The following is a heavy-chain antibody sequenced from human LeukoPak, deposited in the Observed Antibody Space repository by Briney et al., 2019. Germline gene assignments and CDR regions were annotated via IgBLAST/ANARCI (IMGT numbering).Heavy chain of an antibody. D-gene: IGHD3-10*01. CDR3: ARVRGSGSYSYYYYYGMDV. Sequence: GGSLRLSCAASAFTFSSYWMSWVRQAPGKGLEWVANIKQDGSEKYYVDSVKGRFTISRDNAKNSLYLQMNSLRAEDTAVYYCARVRGSGSYSYYYYYGMDVWGQGTTVTVSS. CDR2: IKQDGSEK. V-gene: IGHV3-7*01. J-gene: IGHJ6*02. CDR1: AFTFSSYW.